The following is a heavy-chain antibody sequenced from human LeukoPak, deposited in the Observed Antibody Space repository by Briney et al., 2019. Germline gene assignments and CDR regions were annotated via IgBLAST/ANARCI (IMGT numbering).Heavy chain of an antibody. D-gene: IGHD2-8*01. J-gene: IGHJ4*02. CDR2: ISAYNGNT. Sequence: GASVKVSCKASGYTFTSYGINWVRQAPGQGLEWTGWISAYNGNTNYAQKLQGRVTMTTDTSTSTAYMELRSLRSDDTAVYYCARDSCTNGVCYPDYWGQGTLVTVSS. CDR1: GYTFTSYG. CDR3: ARDSCTNGVCYPDY. V-gene: IGHV1-18*01.